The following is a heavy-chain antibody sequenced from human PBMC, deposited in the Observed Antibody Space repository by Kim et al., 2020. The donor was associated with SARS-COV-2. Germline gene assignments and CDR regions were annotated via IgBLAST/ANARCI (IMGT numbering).Heavy chain of an antibody. CDR3: ARASFSESFRRCSFHYG. CDR2: IYYTGST. V-gene: IGHV4-39*01. J-gene: IGHJ6*01. Sequence: SETLSLTCTVSGYSISTGSYYWGWIRQPPGKGLEWIGSIYYTGSTYYNPSLKSRVTISVDTSKNQFSLKLNSVTAADTAVYYCARASFSESFRRCSFHYG. CDR1: GYSISTGSYY. D-gene: IGHD6-6*01.